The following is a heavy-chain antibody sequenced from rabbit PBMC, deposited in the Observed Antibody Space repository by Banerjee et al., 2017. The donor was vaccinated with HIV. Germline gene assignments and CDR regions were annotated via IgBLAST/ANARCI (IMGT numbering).Heavy chain of an antibody. V-gene: IGHV1S45*01. CDR1: GIDFSSYYY. CDR2: IYAGSSGTT. D-gene: IGHD2-1*01. J-gene: IGHJ4*01. Sequence: QQQLEESGGGLVKPGGTLTLTCKASGIDFSSYYYMCWVRQAPGKGLEWIACIYAGSSGTTYYASWAKGRFTISKTSSTTVTLQMTSLTAADTATYFCARNYGNYVGYGYDLWGPGTLVTVS. CDR3: ARNYGNYVGYGYDL.